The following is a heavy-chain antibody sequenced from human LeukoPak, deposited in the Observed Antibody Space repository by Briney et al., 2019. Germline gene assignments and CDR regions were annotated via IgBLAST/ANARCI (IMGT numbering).Heavy chain of an antibody. CDR3: AREEMMVILALDM. D-gene: IGHD3-22*01. J-gene: IGHJ3*02. CDR2: INPSVGTT. Sequence: HVASVKVSCKASGYTFTKYYIHWVRQAPGQGLEWMGIINPSVGTTLYSQKFQGRVTLTRDTSTTTVYMEVTSLRSDDTAVYYCAREEMMVILALDMWGQGTMVTVSS. V-gene: IGHV1-46*01. CDR1: GYTFTKYY.